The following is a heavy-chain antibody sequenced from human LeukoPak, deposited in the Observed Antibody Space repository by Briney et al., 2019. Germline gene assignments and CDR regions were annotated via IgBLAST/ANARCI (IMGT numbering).Heavy chain of an antibody. D-gene: IGHD3/OR15-3a*01. V-gene: IGHV3-53*01. Sequence: PGGSLRLSCAASGLIVSSNYMSWVRQAPGKGLEWVSALYSGGSIYYADSVKGRFTISRENSKNTMYLQMNSLRAEDTAVYYCGRDPSRGLYYFDHWGQGTLVTVSS. CDR1: GLIVSSNY. CDR2: LYSGGSI. J-gene: IGHJ4*02. CDR3: GRDPSRGLYYFDH.